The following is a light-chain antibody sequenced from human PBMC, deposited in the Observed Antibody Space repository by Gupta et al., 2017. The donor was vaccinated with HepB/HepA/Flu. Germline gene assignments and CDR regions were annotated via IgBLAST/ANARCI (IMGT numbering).Light chain of an antibody. V-gene: IGKV1-39*01. CDR3: QQSYSTPWT. CDR2: AAS. CDR1: QSISSY. Sequence: DIQMIQSPSSLSASVGDRVTITCRASQSISSYLNWYQQKPGKAPKLLIYAASSLQSGVPSRFSGSGSGTDFTLTISSLQPEDFVTYYCQQSYSTPWTFGQGTKLEIK. J-gene: IGKJ1*01.